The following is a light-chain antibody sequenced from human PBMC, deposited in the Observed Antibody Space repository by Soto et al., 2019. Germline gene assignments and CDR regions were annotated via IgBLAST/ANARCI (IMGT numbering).Light chain of an antibody. CDR1: SGDIGSYNF. Sequence: QSALTQPASVSGSPGQSITISCTGTSGDIGSYNFVSWFQQHPGKAPKLLIFEVSDRPSGVSNRFSGSKSGNTASLTISGLQAEDEAHFYCSSYTSNNTLVFGGGTKLTVL. CDR2: EVS. CDR3: SSYTSNNTLV. J-gene: IGLJ2*01. V-gene: IGLV2-14*01.